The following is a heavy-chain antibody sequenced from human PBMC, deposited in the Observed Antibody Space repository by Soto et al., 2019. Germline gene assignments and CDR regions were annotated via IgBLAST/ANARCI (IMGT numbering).Heavy chain of an antibody. CDR2: ISGNGGST. V-gene: IGHV3-23*01. D-gene: IGHD6-6*01. J-gene: IGHJ4*02. Sequence: PGGSLRLSCGASVFTFSVYAMTWVRQAPGKGLEWVSAISGNGGSTYYADSVKGRFTISRDNSKSSLQLQMNSLRVEDTAVYYCAKDRTFGPPLVRFDSWGQGTLVTVSS. CDR3: AKDRTFGPPLVRFDS. CDR1: VFTFSVYA.